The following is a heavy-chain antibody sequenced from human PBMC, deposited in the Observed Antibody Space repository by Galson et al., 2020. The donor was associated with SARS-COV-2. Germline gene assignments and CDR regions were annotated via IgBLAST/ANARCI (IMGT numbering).Heavy chain of an antibody. CDR2: ISWNSGSI. Sequence: GGSLRLSCAASGFTFDDYAMHWVRQAPGKGLEWVSGISWNSGSIGYADSVKGRFTISRDNAKNSLYLQMNSLRAEDTALYYCAKDMRPVGTTSDYWGQGTLVTVSS. D-gene: IGHD1-26*01. V-gene: IGHV3-9*01. CDR1: GFTFDDYA. J-gene: IGHJ4*02. CDR3: AKDMRPVGTTSDY.